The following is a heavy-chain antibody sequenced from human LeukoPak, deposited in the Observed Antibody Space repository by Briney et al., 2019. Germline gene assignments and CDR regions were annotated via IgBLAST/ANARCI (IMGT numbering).Heavy chain of an antibody. Sequence: ASVKVSCKASGYTFTSYGISWVRQAPGQGLEWMGWISAYNGNTNYAQKLQGRVTMTTDTSTSTAYMELRGLRSDDTAVYYCARETIAAAGYYFDYWGQGTLVTVSS. CDR1: GYTFTSYG. CDR3: ARETIAAAGYYFDY. V-gene: IGHV1-18*01. CDR2: ISAYNGNT. D-gene: IGHD6-13*01. J-gene: IGHJ4*02.